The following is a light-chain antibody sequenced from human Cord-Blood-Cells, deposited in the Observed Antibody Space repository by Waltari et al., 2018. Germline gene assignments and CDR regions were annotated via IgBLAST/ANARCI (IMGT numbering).Light chain of an antibody. CDR1: ISDVGGYNF. CDR2: DVR. V-gene: IGLV2-14*01. CDR3: SSYTSSSTVV. J-gene: IGLJ2*01. Sequence: QSALPQPAYVSGSPGQSIPISCTGTISDVGGYNFVSWYQQHPGKAPKHMIYDVRNRPSGVSNRFSGSKSGNTASLTISGLQAEDEADYYCSSYTSSSTVVFGGGTKLTVL.